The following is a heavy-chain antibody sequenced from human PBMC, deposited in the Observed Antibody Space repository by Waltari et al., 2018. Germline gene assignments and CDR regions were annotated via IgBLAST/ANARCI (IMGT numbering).Heavy chain of an antibody. CDR1: GFTFDAYA. Sequence: EVQLVESGGGLVQPGRSLRLSCAASGFTFDAYAMHWVRQAPGKGLEWVSGISWNSGSIGYADSVKGRFTISRDNAKNSLYLQMNSLRAEDTALYYCAKATSGWLHYFDYWGQGTLVTVSS. D-gene: IGHD5-12*01. CDR3: AKATSGWLHYFDY. CDR2: ISWNSGSI. V-gene: IGHV3-9*01. J-gene: IGHJ4*02.